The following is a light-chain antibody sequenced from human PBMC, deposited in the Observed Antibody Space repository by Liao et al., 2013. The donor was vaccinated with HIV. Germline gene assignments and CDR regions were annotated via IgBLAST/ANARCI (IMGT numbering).Light chain of an antibody. Sequence: SYVLTQPPSVSVAPGQTARITCGGINIGRKSVHWYQQKAGQAPVLFIANESDRPSGIPERFSGSSSGTTVTLTISGVQAEDEADYYCQSADSSGTCPVFGGGTKLTVL. CDR2: NES. J-gene: IGLJ3*02. CDR1: NIGRKS. V-gene: IGLV3-25*03. CDR3: QSADSSGTCPV.